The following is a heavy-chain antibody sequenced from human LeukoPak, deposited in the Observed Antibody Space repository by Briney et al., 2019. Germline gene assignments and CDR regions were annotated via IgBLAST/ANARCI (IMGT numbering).Heavy chain of an antibody. J-gene: IGHJ4*02. D-gene: IGHD1-14*01. CDR2: IFHSGST. V-gene: IGHV4-59*11. CDR1: GGSIKSHF. Sequence: SETLSLTCTVSGGSIKSHFWSWVRQPPGKRLEWIGYIFHSGSTNYNPSLKSRVAISVDTSKNQFSLRLTSVTAADTAVYYCVRTNPWDLTYYFDYWGQGTLVTVSS. CDR3: VRTNPWDLTYYFDY.